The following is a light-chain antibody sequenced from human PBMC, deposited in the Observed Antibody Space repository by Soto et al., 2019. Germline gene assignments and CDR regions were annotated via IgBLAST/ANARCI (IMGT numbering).Light chain of an antibody. V-gene: IGLV2-14*01. Sequence: QSALTQPASVSGSPGQSITISCTGTSSDVGGYNYVSWYQQHPGKAPKLMIYDVSNRPSGVSNRFSGSKSGNTASLTISGLQADDEADYYCTSSTRSSTSVFVTGTKVTVL. CDR2: DVS. J-gene: IGLJ1*01. CDR3: TSSTRSSTSV. CDR1: SSDVGGYNY.